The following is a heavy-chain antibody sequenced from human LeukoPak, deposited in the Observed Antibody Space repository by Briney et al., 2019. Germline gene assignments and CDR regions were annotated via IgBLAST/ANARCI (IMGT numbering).Heavy chain of an antibody. V-gene: IGHV3-11*04. CDR2: ISSSGSTI. J-gene: IGHJ3*02. Sequence: GGSLRLSCAASGFTFSDYYMSWIRQAPGKGLEWVSYISSSGSTIYYADSVKGRFTISRDNAKNSLYLQMNSLRAEDTAVYYCARGRFGDYRLNDAFDIWGQGTMVTVSS. CDR3: ARGRFGDYRLNDAFDI. D-gene: IGHD4-17*01. CDR1: GFTFSDYY.